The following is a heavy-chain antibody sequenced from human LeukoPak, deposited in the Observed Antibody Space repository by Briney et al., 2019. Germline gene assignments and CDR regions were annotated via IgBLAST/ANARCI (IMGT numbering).Heavy chain of an antibody. CDR2: IYYSGST. CDR3: ARVGGGNYYDYGMDV. J-gene: IGHJ6*02. V-gene: IGHV4-59*01. D-gene: IGHD2-15*01. Sequence: PSETLSLTRKDSGGSISSYYWSWIRPPPRKGLEWIGHIYYSGSTNHNPSPPCRVIISVDLTKSQYSLNLTSVTAADTAVYYWARVGGGNYYDYGMDVWGQGAMVTVSS. CDR1: GGSISSYY.